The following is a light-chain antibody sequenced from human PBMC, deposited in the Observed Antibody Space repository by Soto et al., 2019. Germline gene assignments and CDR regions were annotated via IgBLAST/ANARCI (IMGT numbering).Light chain of an antibody. J-gene: IGKJ1*01. CDR1: QSVSNY. V-gene: IGKV3-11*01. CDR3: QQYNNWPRT. Sequence: EIVLTQSPATLSLSLGERATLSCGASQSVSNYLAWYQQKPGQAPRLLIYDASNRATGIPARFSGSGSGTDFTLTISSLQSEDFAVYYCQQYNNWPRTFGQGTKVDIK. CDR2: DAS.